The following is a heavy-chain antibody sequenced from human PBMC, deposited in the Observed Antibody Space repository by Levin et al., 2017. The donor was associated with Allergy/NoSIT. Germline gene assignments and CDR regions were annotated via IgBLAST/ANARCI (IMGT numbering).Heavy chain of an antibody. Sequence: GGSLRLSCAASGFTFSDAWMSWVRQAPGKGLEWVGRVRSKAGGGTIDYAAPVKGRFTISRDDSRNTLYLQMSSLKTEDAAVYYCTTGKGYYGIFNGLGYWGQGTLVTVSS. CDR2: VRSKAGGGTI. CDR3: TTGKGYYGIFNGLGY. J-gene: IGHJ4*02. V-gene: IGHV3-15*01. D-gene: IGHD3-9*01. CDR1: GFTFSDAW.